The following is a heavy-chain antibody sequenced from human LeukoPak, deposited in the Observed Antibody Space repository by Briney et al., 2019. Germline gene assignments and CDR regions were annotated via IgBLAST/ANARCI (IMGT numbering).Heavy chain of an antibody. CDR1: GYTFTSYA. V-gene: IGHV1-46*01. Sequence: ASVKVSCKASGYTFTSYAMNWVRQAPGQGLEWMGIINPSGGSTSYAQKFQGRVTMTRDMSTSTVYMELSSLRSEDTAVYYCARVRDSSSWYDGRFDPWGQGTLVTVSS. J-gene: IGHJ5*02. CDR2: INPSGGST. D-gene: IGHD6-13*01. CDR3: ARVRDSSSWYDGRFDP.